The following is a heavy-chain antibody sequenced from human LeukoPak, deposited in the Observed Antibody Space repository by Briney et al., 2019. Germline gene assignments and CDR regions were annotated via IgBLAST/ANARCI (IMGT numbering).Heavy chain of an antibody. Sequence: ASVKVSCKASGGTFSSYAISWVRQAPGQGLEWMGGIIPIFGTANYAQKFQGRVTITADKSTSTAYMELSSLRSEDTAVYYCARVEHYDTSGYQNWFDPWGQGTLVTVSS. CDR2: IIPIFGTA. D-gene: IGHD3-22*01. CDR1: GGTFSSYA. J-gene: IGHJ5*02. V-gene: IGHV1-69*06. CDR3: ARVEHYDTSGYQNWFDP.